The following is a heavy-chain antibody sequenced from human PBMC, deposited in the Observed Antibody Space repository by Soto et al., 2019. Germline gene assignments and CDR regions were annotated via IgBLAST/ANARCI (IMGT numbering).Heavy chain of an antibody. V-gene: IGHV4-59*08. J-gene: IGHJ6*04. CDR1: GASISSYY. CDR2: ISDSGNI. CDR3: ARRGCMDV. D-gene: IGHD3-10*01. Sequence: PSETLSLTCTVSGASISSYYWSWIRQPPGKGLEWIGFISDSGNINYNPSLKSRATISVDTSRNQFSLKLSSVTATDTAVYYCARRGCMDVWGKGTTVTVSS.